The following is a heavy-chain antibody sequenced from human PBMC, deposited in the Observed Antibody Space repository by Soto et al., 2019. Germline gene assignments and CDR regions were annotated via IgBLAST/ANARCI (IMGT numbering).Heavy chain of an antibody. CDR3: AKEDDAWTNGHFNV. CDR2: IDVGGGSA. J-gene: IGHJ3*01. D-gene: IGHD3-3*01. V-gene: IGHV3-23*01. Sequence: EVQLLESGGGLVQPGGSLRLSCAASGFTFSSYDMSWVRPAPGKGLEWVSGIDVGGGSAYYADSVKGRFTIYRDNSKNTLHLQLNSLRREDTAIYYCAKEDDAWTNGHFNVWGQGTVVTVAS. CDR1: GFTFSSYD.